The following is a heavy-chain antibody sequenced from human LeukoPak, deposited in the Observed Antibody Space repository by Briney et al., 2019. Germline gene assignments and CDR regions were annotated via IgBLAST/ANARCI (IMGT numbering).Heavy chain of an antibody. D-gene: IGHD5-24*01. Sequence: ASVKVSCKASGYTFTSYYMHWVRQAPGQGLEWMGLINPTGGSTGYAQKFQGRVTMTRDMSTSTDYMELSSLRSEDTAIYYCAIRDGHTDHWGQGTLVTVSS. CDR2: INPTGGST. J-gene: IGHJ4*02. CDR3: AIRDGHTDH. V-gene: IGHV1-46*01. CDR1: GYTFTSYY.